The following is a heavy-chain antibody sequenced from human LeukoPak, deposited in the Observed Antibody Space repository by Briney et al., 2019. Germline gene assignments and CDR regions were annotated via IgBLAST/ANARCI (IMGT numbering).Heavy chain of an antibody. J-gene: IGHJ4*02. CDR3: ATLWWSSPRDY. V-gene: IGHV3-7*05. CDR2: IKQDGSEK. CDR1: GFTFSSYW. D-gene: IGHD4/OR15-4a*01. Sequence: GGSLRLSCAASGFTFSSYWMSWVRQAPGKGLEWVANIKQDGSEKYYVDSVKGRFTISGDNAKNSLYLQMNSLRAEDTAVYYCATLWWSSPRDYWGQGTLVTVSS.